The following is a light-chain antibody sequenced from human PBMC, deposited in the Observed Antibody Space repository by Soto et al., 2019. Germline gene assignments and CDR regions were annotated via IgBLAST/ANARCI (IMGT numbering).Light chain of an antibody. CDR2: GAS. V-gene: IGKV3-20*01. J-gene: IGKJ2*01. CDR1: ESVTSTY. CDR3: QLFGSSPRYT. Sequence: EMVLTQSPGTLSLSPGERATLSCRTSESVTSTYLAWYQQKPGQPPRLLIYGASSRATGIPDRVSGSGSGTDFTLTISRLEPEDFAVYYCQLFGSSPRYTFGQGT.